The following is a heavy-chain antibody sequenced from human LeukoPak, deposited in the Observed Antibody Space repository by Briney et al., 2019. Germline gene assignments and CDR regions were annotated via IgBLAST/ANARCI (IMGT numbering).Heavy chain of an antibody. CDR1: GYTFTSYD. Sequence: ASVKVSCKASGYTFTSYDINWVRQATGQGLEWMGWMNPNSGNTGYAQKFQGRVTMTRNTSISTAYMELSSLRSEDTAVYYCARVPTTYYYDSSGYSYGMDVWGQGTTVTVSS. J-gene: IGHJ6*02. D-gene: IGHD3-22*01. CDR2: MNPNSGNT. CDR3: ARVPTTYYYDSSGYSYGMDV. V-gene: IGHV1-8*01.